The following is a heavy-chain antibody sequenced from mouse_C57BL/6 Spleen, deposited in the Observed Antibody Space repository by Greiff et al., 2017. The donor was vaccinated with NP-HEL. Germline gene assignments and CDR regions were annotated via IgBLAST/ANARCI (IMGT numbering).Heavy chain of an antibody. V-gene: IGHV2-6*01. CDR3: ARTNYYGSSLYAMDY. CDR1: GFSLTSYG. Sequence: VQLVESGPGLVAPSQSLSITCTVSGFSLTSYGVDWVRQSPGKGLEWLGVIWGVGSTNYNSALKSRLSISKDNSKSQVFLKMNSLQTDDTAMYYCARTNYYGSSLYAMDYWGQGTSVTVSS. CDR2: IWGVGST. D-gene: IGHD1-1*01. J-gene: IGHJ4*01.